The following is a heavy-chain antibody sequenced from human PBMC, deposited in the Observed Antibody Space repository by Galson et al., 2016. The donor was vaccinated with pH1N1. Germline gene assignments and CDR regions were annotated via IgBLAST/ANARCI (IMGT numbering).Heavy chain of an antibody. Sequence: SLRLSCAASGFTFSVFAMCWVRQAPGKGLEWVATINQDGSDIYYVDTVKGRFTISRDNAKNSLYLQMNSLSAEDTALYYCVRAPGSSSSYWGQGTLVTVSS. CDR3: VRAPGSSSSY. D-gene: IGHD6-13*01. CDR1: GFTFSVFA. CDR2: INQDGSDI. J-gene: IGHJ4*02. V-gene: IGHV3-7*01.